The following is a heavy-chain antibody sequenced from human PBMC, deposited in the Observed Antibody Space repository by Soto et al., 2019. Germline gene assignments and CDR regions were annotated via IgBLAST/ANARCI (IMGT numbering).Heavy chain of an antibody. CDR1: GGSFNRHT. CDR3: ARGWGYDSTDYYYAY. CDR2: IIPIFGTA. D-gene: IGHD3-22*01. Sequence: QVQLVQSGAEVRKPGYSVRVSCKASGGSFNRHTISWVRQAPGQGLEWMGGIIPIFGTANHAQKFPGRVTIIADESTSTVYMELSSLRSDDTAIYYCARGWGYDSTDYYYAYWGQGTLVIVSS. J-gene: IGHJ4*02. V-gene: IGHV1-69*01.